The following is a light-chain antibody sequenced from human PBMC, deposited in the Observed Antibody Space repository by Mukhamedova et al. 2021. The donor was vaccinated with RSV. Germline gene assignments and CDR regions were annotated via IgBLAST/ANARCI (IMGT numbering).Light chain of an antibody. Sequence: HGQAPSLLIYVASTRATGVPDRFGGRGSGTEFTLTISTLQSEDFAIYYCQQYNNWPLAFGGGTKVEIK. CDR3: QQYNNWPLA. CDR2: VAS. V-gene: IGKV3-15*01. J-gene: IGKJ4*01.